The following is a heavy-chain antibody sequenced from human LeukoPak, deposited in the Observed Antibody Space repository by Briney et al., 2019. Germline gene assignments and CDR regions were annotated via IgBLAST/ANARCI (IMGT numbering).Heavy chain of an antibody. Sequence: GGSLRLSCAASGFTLSSYSMNWVRQAPGNGLEWVSSISSSSSYIYYVDSVKSRFTISRDNAKNSLYLQMNSLRAEDTALYYCARTPRIYYDDRMDIWGQGTMVTVSS. J-gene: IGHJ3*02. CDR1: GFTLSSYS. D-gene: IGHD3-22*01. CDR2: ISSSSSYI. V-gene: IGHV3-21*04. CDR3: ARTPRIYYDDRMDI.